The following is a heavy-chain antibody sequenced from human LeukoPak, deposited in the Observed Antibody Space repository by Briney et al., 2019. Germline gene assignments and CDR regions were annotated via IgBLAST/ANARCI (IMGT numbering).Heavy chain of an antibody. Sequence: SETLSLTCTVSGGSISTSTYYWAWIRQPPWKGLEWIGSIYYSGSTYYNPSLKSRVTISVDTSKNQFSLKLSSVTAADTAVYYCARLVDPAAIDYWGQGTLVTVSS. V-gene: IGHV4-39*01. J-gene: IGHJ4*02. CDR2: IYYSGST. CDR3: ARLVDPAAIDY. D-gene: IGHD2-2*01. CDR1: GGSISTSTYY.